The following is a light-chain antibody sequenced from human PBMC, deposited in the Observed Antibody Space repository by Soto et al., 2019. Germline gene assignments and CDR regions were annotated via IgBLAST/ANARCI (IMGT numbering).Light chain of an antibody. CDR1: SSDVGSYKY. J-gene: IGLJ3*02. CDR3: CSFVDSDTVL. Sequence: QSVLTQPRSVSGSPGQSVTISCTGTSSDVGSYKYVSWYQHHPGKAPKLMIFDVNKRPSGVPDRFSGSNPGNAASLTISGLQPEDEADYFCCSFVDSDTVLFGGGTKVTVL. V-gene: IGLV2-11*01. CDR2: DVN.